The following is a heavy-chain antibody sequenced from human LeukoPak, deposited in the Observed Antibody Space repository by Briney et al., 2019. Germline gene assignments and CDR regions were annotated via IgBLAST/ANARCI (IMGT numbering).Heavy chain of an antibody. D-gene: IGHD3-22*01. Sequence: ASVKVSCKASGYTFTSYGISWVRQAPGQGLEWMGWISAYNGDTNYAQKLQGRVTMTTDTSTSTAYMELRSLRSDDTAVYYCARGGYYYDSSGFTHFQHWGQGTLVTVSS. CDR2: ISAYNGDT. V-gene: IGHV1-18*01. CDR3: ARGGYYYDSSGFTHFQH. J-gene: IGHJ1*01. CDR1: GYTFTSYG.